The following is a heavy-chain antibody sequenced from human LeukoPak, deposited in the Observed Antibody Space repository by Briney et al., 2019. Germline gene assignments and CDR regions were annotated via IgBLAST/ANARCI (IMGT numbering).Heavy chain of an antibody. J-gene: IGHJ3*02. Sequence: TLSLTCTVSGGSISSGSYYWSWIRQPAGKGLEWIGRIYTSGSTNYNPSLKSRVTISVGTSKNQFSLKLSSVTAADTAVYYCARDRDIVGATGGGYAFDIWGQGTMVTVSS. CDR1: GGSISSGSYY. V-gene: IGHV4-61*02. D-gene: IGHD1-26*01. CDR3: ARDRDIVGATGGGYAFDI. CDR2: IYTSGST.